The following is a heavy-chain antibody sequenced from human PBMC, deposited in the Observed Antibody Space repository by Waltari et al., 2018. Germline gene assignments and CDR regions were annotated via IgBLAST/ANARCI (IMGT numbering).Heavy chain of an antibody. CDR3: ARDPYYYYYGMDV. CDR1: GGSISSSIYY. J-gene: IGHJ6*02. V-gene: IGHV4-39*07. Sequence: QLQLQESGPGLVKPSETLSRTCTVSGGSISSSIYYWAWNAQPPGKGLEWIGSIYYRGSTYYNPSLKRRVTISVDTSKIQFSLNLSSVTAADTAVYYCARDPYYYYYGMDVWGQGTTVTVSS. CDR2: IYYRGST.